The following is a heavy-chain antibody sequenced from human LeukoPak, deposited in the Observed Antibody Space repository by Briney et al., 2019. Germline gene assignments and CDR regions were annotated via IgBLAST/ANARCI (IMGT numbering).Heavy chain of an antibody. CDR2: ISGDGSRT. Sequence: GGSLRPSCAASGFTFSSYWMHWVRQAPGNGLVWVSHISGDGSRTSYADSVKGRFTISRDNAKNTLYLQMNSLRDEDTAVYYCARDRGYCIDCWGQGTLVTVSP. CDR1: GFTFSSYW. V-gene: IGHV3-74*01. J-gene: IGHJ4*02. D-gene: IGHD2-15*01. CDR3: ARDRGYCIDC.